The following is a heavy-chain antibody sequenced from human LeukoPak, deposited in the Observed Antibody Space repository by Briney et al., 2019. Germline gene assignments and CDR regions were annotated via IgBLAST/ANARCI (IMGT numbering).Heavy chain of an antibody. CDR3: LAAAGTIG. CDR2: VNNDGSTT. V-gene: IGHV3-74*01. Sequence: PGGSLRLSCAASGFTFSSYWMHWVRHAPGKGLVWVPRVNNDGSTTNYADSVKGRFTISRDNTKNTLYLQMNSLRAEDTAVYFCLAAAGTIGWGQGTLVTVSS. J-gene: IGHJ4*02. CDR1: GFTFSSYW. D-gene: IGHD6-13*01.